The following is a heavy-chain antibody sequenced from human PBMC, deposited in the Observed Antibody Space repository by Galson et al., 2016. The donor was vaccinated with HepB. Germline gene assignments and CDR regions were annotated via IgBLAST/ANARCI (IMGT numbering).Heavy chain of an antibody. D-gene: IGHD4-17*01. V-gene: IGHV3-30*03. CDR1: GFTFSSYG. Sequence: SLRLSCAASGFTFSSYGMHWVRQAPGKGLEWVAVISHDGSNKYYADSVKGRFTISRDNSKNTLYLQMNSLRDEDTAVYYCARDDETYGDPDFWGQGTLVTVSS. J-gene: IGHJ4*02. CDR3: ARDDETYGDPDF. CDR2: ISHDGSNK.